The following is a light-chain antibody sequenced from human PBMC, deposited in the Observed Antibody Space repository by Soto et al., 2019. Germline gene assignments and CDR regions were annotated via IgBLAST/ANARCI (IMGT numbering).Light chain of an antibody. CDR3: QQFNNYLYT. CDR2: DAS. CDR1: QGIRSA. J-gene: IGKJ2*01. Sequence: AIQLTQSPSSLSASVGDRVTITCRASQGIRSALAWYQQKPGKSPKVLIYDASNLENGVPSRFSGSGSGTDFTLTISSLQPEDSATYCCQQFNNYLYTVGQGTKLEIK. V-gene: IGKV1D-13*01.